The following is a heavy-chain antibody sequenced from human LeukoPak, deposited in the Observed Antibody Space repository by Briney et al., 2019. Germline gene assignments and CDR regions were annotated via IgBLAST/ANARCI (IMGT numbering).Heavy chain of an antibody. V-gene: IGHV3-9*01. CDR3: AKDGIAAVLDY. J-gene: IGHJ4*02. D-gene: IGHD6-13*01. CDR2: ISWNSGSI. Sequence: GRSLRLSCVASGFSFDGYAMHWVRQAPGKGLEWVSGISWNSGSIGYADSVKGRFTISRDNAKNSLYLQMNSLRAEDTALYYCAKDGIAAVLDYWGQGTLVTVSS. CDR1: GFSFDGYA.